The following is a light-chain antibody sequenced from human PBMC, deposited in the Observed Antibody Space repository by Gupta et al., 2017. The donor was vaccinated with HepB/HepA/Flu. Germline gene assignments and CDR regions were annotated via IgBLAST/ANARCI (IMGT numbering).Light chain of an antibody. J-gene: IGKJ2*01. CDR3: QREGSSPDT. Sequence: ENVLTQSPATLSLSPGERATLSCRANQSISSTYLAWHQQKAGQAPRLLIYGASSTATGLPDRISGSASATDSTLIINILAPEDFVVYYCQREGSSPDTFGQGTKLESK. CDR1: QSISSTY. CDR2: GAS. V-gene: IGKV3-20*01.